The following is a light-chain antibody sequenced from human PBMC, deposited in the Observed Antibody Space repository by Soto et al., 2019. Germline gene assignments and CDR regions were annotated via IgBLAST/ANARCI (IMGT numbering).Light chain of an antibody. V-gene: IGKV3-20*01. CDR2: GAS. CDR1: QSVSSSY. Sequence: EIVLTQSPGTLSLSPGERATLSCRASQSVSSSYLAWYQQKPGQAPRLLIYGASSRATGIPDRFSGSGSGTDFTLTISRLEPDDVAVYYRQQYGSSPTFGQGTKVEIK. J-gene: IGKJ1*01. CDR3: QQYGSSPT.